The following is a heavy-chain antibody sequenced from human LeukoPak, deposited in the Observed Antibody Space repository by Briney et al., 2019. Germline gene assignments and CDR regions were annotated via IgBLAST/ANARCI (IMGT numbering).Heavy chain of an antibody. CDR3: ATSYSSSWYLTSS. J-gene: IGHJ1*01. V-gene: IGHV4-59*08. CDR1: GGPIRSYY. Sequence: KPSETLSLTCTVSGGPIRSYYWTWIRQPPGKGLEWIGHIYYTGSTTYNPSLKSRVTISVDTSKDQFSLKLSSVTAADTAVYYCATSYSSSWYLTSSWGQGTLVTVSS. CDR2: IYYTGST. D-gene: IGHD6-13*01.